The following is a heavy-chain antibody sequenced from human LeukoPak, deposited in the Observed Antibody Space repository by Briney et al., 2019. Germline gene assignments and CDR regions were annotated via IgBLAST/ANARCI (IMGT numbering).Heavy chain of an antibody. CDR1: GFTFSSYW. CDR2: IKQDGSEK. Sequence: PGGSLRLSCAASGFTFSSYWMSWVRQAPGKGLEWVANIKQDGSEKYYVDSVKGRFTISRDNAKNSLYLQMNSLRAEDTAVYYCARATERRREHFDYWGQGTLVTVSS. V-gene: IGHV3-7*01. CDR3: ARATERRREHFDY. D-gene: IGHD1-1*01. J-gene: IGHJ4*02.